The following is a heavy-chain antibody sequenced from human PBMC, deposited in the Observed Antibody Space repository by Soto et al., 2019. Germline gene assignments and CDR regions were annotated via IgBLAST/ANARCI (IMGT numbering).Heavy chain of an antibody. D-gene: IGHD2-15*01. CDR2: ISAYNGNT. Sequence: QVQLVQSGAEVKKPGASVKVSCKASGYTFTSYGISWVRQAPGQGLEWMGWISAYNGNTNYAQKLQGRDTMTTDTSTSTANMELRSLRSDDRAGNSWARGPVVVVAATPKARWFAPCGKGTLVTVSS. V-gene: IGHV1-18*01. J-gene: IGHJ5*02. CDR3: ARGPVVVVAATPKARWFAP. CDR1: GYTFTSYG.